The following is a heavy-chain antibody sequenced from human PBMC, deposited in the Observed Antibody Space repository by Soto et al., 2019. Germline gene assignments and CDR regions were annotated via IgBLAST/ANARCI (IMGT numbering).Heavy chain of an antibody. V-gene: IGHV5-51*01. J-gene: IGHJ3*02. CDR2: IYPGDSDT. CDR1: GYSFTSYW. CDR3: ASEIIAVAGTNAFDI. D-gene: IGHD6-19*01. Sequence: GESLKISCKGSGYSFTSYWIGWVRQMPGKGLEWMGIIYPGDSDTRYSPSFQGQVTISADKSISTAYLQWSSLKASDTAMYYCASEIIAVAGTNAFDIWGQGTMVTVSS.